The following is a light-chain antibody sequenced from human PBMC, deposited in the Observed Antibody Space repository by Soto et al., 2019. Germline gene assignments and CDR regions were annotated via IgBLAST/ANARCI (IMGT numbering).Light chain of an antibody. J-gene: IGKJ1*01. V-gene: IGKV1-5*01. CDR1: QSISSW. Sequence: DIQMTQSPSALSASVGDTVTITCRASQSISSWLAWYQQKPGKAPKLLIYDASSLESGVPSRFSGSGSGTEFTLTISSLQPDDFATYYCQHYNSYSFTWTFGQGTKVEIK. CDR2: DAS. CDR3: QHYNSYSFTWT.